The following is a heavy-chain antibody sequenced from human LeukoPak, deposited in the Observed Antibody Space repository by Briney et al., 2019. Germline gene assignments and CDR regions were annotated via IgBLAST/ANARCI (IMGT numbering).Heavy chain of an antibody. D-gene: IGHD3-22*01. CDR3: VRRVAGSSYRDY. Sequence: SSETLSLTCTVSGGSISSSRHYWGWNRQPPGKGLEWIGNILYSGSTNYNPSLKSRVTISVDTSKNQFSLKLSSVTAADTADYYCVRRVAGSSYRDYWGQGTLVTVSS. CDR1: GGSISSSRHY. J-gene: IGHJ4*02. CDR2: ILYSGST. V-gene: IGHV4-39*01.